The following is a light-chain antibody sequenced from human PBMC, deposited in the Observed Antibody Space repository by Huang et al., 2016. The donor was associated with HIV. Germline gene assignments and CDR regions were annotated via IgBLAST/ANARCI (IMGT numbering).Light chain of an antibody. Sequence: AIQLTQSPSSLSATVGDRVTITCRASRGISSGLAWYQQKPGKAPELLIYDASTLERGVPSKFSGVGAGTDFALTINSLQPGDFATYYCQQFNNYPPTFGGGTKVEIK. CDR2: DAS. CDR3: QQFNNYPPT. CDR1: RGISSG. J-gene: IGKJ4*01. V-gene: IGKV1D-13*01.